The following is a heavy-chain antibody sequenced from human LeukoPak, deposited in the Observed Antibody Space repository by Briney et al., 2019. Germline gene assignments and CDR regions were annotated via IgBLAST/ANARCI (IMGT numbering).Heavy chain of an antibody. J-gene: IGHJ6*03. V-gene: IGHV4-59*01. CDR3: ARDLGGYPFFMDV. D-gene: IGHD2-15*01. CDR1: GGSISSYY. Sequence: SETLSLTCTVSGGSISSYYWSWIRQPPGKGLEWIGYIYYSGSTNYNPSLKSRVTISVDTSKNQFSLKLSSVTAADTAVYYCARDLGGYPFFMDVWGRGTAVIVSS. CDR2: IYYSGST.